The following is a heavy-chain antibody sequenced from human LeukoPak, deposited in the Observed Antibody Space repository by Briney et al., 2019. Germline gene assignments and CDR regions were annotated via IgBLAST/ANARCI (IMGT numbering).Heavy chain of an antibody. D-gene: IGHD3-22*01. CDR3: AKDRAYYDSSGYYPDAFDI. J-gene: IGHJ3*02. Sequence: PGGSLRLSCAASGFTFDDYAMHWVRQAPGKGLEWVSGISWNSGSIGYADSVKGRFTISRDNAKNSLYLQMNSLRAEDTALYYCAKDRAYYDSSGYYPDAFDIWGQGTMVTVSS. CDR1: GFTFDDYA. V-gene: IGHV3-9*01. CDR2: ISWNSGSI.